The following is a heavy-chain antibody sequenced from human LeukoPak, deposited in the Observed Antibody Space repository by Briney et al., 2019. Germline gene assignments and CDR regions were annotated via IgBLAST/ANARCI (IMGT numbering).Heavy chain of an antibody. Sequence: SETLSLTCTVSGGSISSSSYYWGWIRQPPGTGLEWIGSIYYSGSTYYNPSLKSRVTISVDTSKNQFSLKLSSVTAADTAVYYCARPRSLRDAFDIWGQGTMVTVSS. CDR2: IYYSGST. J-gene: IGHJ3*02. CDR1: GGSISSSSYY. V-gene: IGHV4-39*01. CDR3: ARPRSLRDAFDI.